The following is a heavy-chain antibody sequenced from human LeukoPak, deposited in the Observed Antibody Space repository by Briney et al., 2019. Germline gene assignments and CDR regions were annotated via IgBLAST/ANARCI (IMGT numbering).Heavy chain of an antibody. CDR1: GFTFSSYA. CDR3: AKGRLGISRLYFDY. J-gene: IGHJ4*02. V-gene: IGHV3-23*01. CDR2: ISGSGGST. D-gene: IGHD7-27*01. Sequence: GGSLRLSCAASGFTFSSYAMSWVRQAPGKGLEWVSAISGSGGSTYYADSVKGRSTISRDNSKNTLYLQMNSLRAEDTAVYYCAKGRLGISRLYFDYWGQGTLVTVSS.